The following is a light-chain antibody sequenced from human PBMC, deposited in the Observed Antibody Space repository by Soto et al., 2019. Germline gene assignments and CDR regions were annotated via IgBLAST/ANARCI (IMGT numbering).Light chain of an antibody. CDR2: DAS. Sequence: EIVLTQSPDTLSLSPGERVTLSCRASQSVAKNYLAWFQQKPGQAPRLLIYDASRRATGIPDRFSGYESGPDFTLTISRLEPEDFAVYYCQQYAHSPVTFGGGTKLEIK. V-gene: IGKV3-20*01. CDR1: QSVAKNY. J-gene: IGKJ4*01. CDR3: QQYAHSPVT.